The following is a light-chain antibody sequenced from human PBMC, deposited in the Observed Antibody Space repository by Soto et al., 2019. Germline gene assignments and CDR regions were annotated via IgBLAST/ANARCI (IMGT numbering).Light chain of an antibody. CDR1: QSLLYSNGYTY. CDR3: MQSLQTPL. Sequence: DIVMTQSPLSLPVTPGEPASISCRSSQSLLYSNGYTYLDWYLQKPGQSPQLLIYLGSNRASGVPDRFSGSGSGTDFTLKISRVEAEDVGVYYCMQSLQTPLFGQGTKLEIK. V-gene: IGKV2-28*01. CDR2: LGS. J-gene: IGKJ2*01.